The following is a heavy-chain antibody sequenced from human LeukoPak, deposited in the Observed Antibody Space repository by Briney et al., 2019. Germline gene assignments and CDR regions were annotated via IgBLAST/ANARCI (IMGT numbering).Heavy chain of an antibody. V-gene: IGHV1-46*01. CDR1: GGAFSSYA. Sequence: ASVKVSCKASGGAFSSYAISWVRQAPGQGLEWMGIINPSGGSTSYAQKFQGRVTMTRDTSTSTVYMELSSLRSEDTAVYYCARDLERFGELSGFDYWGQGTLVTVSS. D-gene: IGHD3-10*01. CDR2: INPSGGST. J-gene: IGHJ4*02. CDR3: ARDLERFGELSGFDY.